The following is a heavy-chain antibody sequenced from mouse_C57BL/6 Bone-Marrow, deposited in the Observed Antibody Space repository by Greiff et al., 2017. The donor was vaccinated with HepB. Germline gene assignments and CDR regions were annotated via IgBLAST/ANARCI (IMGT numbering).Heavy chain of an antibody. V-gene: IGHV1-18*01. CDR2: INPNNGGT. CDR3: ARLGDGSPFAY. Sequence: EVKLQESGPELVKPGASVKIPCKASGYTFTDYNMDWVKQSHGKSLEWIGDINPNNGGTIYNQKFKGKATLTVDKSSSTAYMELRSLTSEDTAVYYCARLGDGSPFAYWGQGTLVTVSA. J-gene: IGHJ3*01. D-gene: IGHD2-3*01. CDR1: GYTFTDYN.